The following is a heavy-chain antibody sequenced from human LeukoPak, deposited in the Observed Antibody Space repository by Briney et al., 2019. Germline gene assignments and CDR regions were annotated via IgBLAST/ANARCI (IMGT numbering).Heavy chain of an antibody. D-gene: IGHD3-22*01. J-gene: IGHJ4*02. CDR1: GFTVSSNY. V-gene: IGHV3-23*01. CDR2: ISGSGGST. Sequence: PGESLRLSCAASGFTVSSNYMNWVRQAPGKGLEWVSAISGSGGSTYYADSVKGRFTISRDNSKNTLYLQMNSLRAEDTAVYYCAKGIKWYYYDSSGYYYERYFDYWGQGTLVTVSS. CDR3: AKGIKWYYYDSSGYYYERYFDY.